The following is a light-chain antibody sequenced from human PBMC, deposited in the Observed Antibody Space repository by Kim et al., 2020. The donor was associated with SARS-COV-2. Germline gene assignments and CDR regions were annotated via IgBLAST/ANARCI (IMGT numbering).Light chain of an antibody. CDR2: DAS. CDR3: QQRSS. CDR1: QSVSSY. J-gene: IGKJ2*01. Sequence: PATLSLSPGERATLSCRASQSVSSYLAWYQQKPGQAPRLLIYDASNRATGIPARFSGSGSGTDFTLTISSLEPEDFAVYYCQQRSSFGQGTKLEIK. V-gene: IGKV3-11*01.